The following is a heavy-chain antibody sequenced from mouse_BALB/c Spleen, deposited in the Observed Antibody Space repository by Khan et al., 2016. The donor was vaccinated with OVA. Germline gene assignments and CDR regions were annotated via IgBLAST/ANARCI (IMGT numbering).Heavy chain of an antibody. CDR1: GYTFTSYV. J-gene: IGHJ3*01. D-gene: IGHD1-1*01. CDR2: IYPFNDDT. V-gene: IGHV1S136*01. Sequence: VQLQQSGPELVKPGASVKMSCKASGYTFTSYVMHWVKQKPGLGLEWIGYIYPFNDDTKYNEKFKGKATLTSDKSSSTAYMQLRSLTSEATAVFYCAAVGKYYGSFAYWGQGTLVTVSA. CDR3: AAVGKYYGSFAY.